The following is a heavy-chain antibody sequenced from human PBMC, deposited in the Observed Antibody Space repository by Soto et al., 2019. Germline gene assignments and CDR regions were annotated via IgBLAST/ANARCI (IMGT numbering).Heavy chain of an antibody. J-gene: IGHJ6*02. D-gene: IGHD6-19*01. CDR1: RVAFSKFI. V-gene: IGHV1-69*13. CDR3: AKVRYSSPMGYYYGMDV. Sequence: SVKVSCKASRVAFSKFIVTWVRQAPGLGLEWVGGIIPIFGTANYAQKFQGRVTITADESTSTSYMEVNNLRSEDTAVYHCAKVRYSSPMGYYYGMDVWGQGTTVTVSS. CDR2: IIPIFGTA.